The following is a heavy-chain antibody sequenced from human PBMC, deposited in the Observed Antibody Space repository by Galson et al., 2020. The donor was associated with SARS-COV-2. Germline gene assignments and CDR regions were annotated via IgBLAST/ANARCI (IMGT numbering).Heavy chain of an antibody. V-gene: IGHV3-23*01. CDR2: ISASGDIS. CDR3: AKVKDDYKVVAADY. CDR1: GFIFRSHS. Sequence: GESLKISCAASGFIFRSHSMTWVRQAPGKGLEWVSGISASGDISYYADSVKGRFSISRDNSQDTLYLHMNSLRAEDTAVYYCAKVKDDYKVVAADYWGQGNLVTVSP. D-gene: IGHD4-4*01. J-gene: IGHJ4*02.